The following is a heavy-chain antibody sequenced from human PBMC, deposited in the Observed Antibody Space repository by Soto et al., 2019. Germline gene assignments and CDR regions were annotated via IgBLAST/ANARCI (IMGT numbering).Heavy chain of an antibody. Sequence: GVFLKISCRGSGYSFTRYWIGWVRQMPGKGLKWMGIIYPGDSDTRYSPSFQGQVTISADKSISTAYLQWSSLKASDTAMYYYARYLGGRNWFDPWAQGTLVTVSS. CDR3: ARYLGGRNWFDP. D-gene: IGHD2-15*01. CDR2: IYPGDSDT. CDR1: GYSFTRYW. V-gene: IGHV5-51*01. J-gene: IGHJ5*02.